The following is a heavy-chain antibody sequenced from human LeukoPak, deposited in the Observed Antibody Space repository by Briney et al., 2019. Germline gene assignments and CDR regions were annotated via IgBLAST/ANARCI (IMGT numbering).Heavy chain of an antibody. CDR2: IRYDGNDK. V-gene: IGHV3-30*02. CDR3: AKDLMRDRWFGES. CDR1: GFPFSYYG. D-gene: IGHD3-10*01. J-gene: IGHJ5*02. Sequence: GESLRLSCAASGFPFSYYGMHWIRQAPDKGLEWVAFIRYDGNDKFYAESVKGRFTISRDTSRNTLYLQMNGLRLEDTAVYYCAKDLMRDRWFGESWGQGTLVTVSS.